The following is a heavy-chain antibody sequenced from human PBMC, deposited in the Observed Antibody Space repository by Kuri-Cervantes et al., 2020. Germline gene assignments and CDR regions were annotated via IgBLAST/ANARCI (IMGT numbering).Heavy chain of an antibody. CDR3: AREMYSSSPFDY. Sequence: GGSLRLSCAASGFTVSSNYMSWVRQAPGKGLEWVSIIYSGGSTYYANSVKGRFTISRDNSKNTLYLQMNGLSAEDTAVYYCAREMYSSSPFDYWGQGTLVTVSS. CDR2: IYSGGST. CDR1: GFTVSSNY. V-gene: IGHV3-66*02. D-gene: IGHD6-13*01. J-gene: IGHJ4*02.